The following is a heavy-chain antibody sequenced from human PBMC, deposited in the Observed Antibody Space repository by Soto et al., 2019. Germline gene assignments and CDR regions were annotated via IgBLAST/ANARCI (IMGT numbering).Heavy chain of an antibody. Sequence: QVQLVQSGAEVKKPGSSVKVSCKASGGTFTDYAITWVRQVPGQGLEWMGGIIPIFGTTNYAQKFQDRVTITADISTTTAYMELTSLRSDDTAIYYGARRHSGSYFRFDPWGQGTLVTVSS. V-gene: IGHV1-69*06. CDR3: ARRHSGSYFRFDP. CDR1: GGTFTDYA. J-gene: IGHJ5*02. CDR2: IIPIFGTT. D-gene: IGHD1-26*01.